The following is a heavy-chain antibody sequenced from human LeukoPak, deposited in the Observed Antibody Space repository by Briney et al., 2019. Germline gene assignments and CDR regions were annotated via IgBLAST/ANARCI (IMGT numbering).Heavy chain of an antibody. D-gene: IGHD5-12*01. CDR3: ARLAKGSTHYYYYGMDV. CDR2: TYPGDSDT. Sequence: GESLKISCKGSGYSFTSYWIGWVRQMPGKGLEWMGITYPGDSDTRYSPSFQGQVTISADKSISTAYLQWSSLKASDTAMYYCARLAKGSTHYYYYGMDVWGQGTTVTVSS. V-gene: IGHV5-51*01. CDR1: GYSFTSYW. J-gene: IGHJ6*02.